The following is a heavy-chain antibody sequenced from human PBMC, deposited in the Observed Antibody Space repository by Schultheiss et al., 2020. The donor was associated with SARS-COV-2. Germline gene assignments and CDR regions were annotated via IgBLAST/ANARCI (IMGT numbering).Heavy chain of an antibody. CDR2: INAGNGNT. CDR3: ARPDRLLQLGIDY. V-gene: IGHV1-3*01. Sequence: ASVKVSCKASGGTFSSYAMHWVRQAPGQRLEWMGWINAGNGNTKYSQKFQGRVTITRDTSASTAYMELSSLRSEDTAVYYCARPDRLLQLGIDYWGQGTLVTVSS. D-gene: IGHD5-18*01. J-gene: IGHJ4*02. CDR1: GGTFSSYA.